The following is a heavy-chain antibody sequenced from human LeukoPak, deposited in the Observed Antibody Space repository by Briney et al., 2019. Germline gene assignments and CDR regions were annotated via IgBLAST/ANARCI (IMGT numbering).Heavy chain of an antibody. CDR2: INHSGST. Sequence: SETLSLTCAVYGGSFSGYYWSWIRQPPGKGLEWIGEINHSGSTNYNPSIKSRVTISVDTSKNQFSLNLTSVTAADTAVYYCARLYIRGYSRSTNYNWFDPWGQGTLVTVSS. CDR3: ARLYIRGYSRSTNYNWFDP. D-gene: IGHD6-13*01. CDR1: GGSFSGYY. J-gene: IGHJ5*02. V-gene: IGHV4-34*01.